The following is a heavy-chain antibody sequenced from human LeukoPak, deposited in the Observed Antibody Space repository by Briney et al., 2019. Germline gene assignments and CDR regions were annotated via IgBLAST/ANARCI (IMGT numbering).Heavy chain of an antibody. CDR1: GGSISSSNW. CDR3: ASTLVRGWYFDY. CDR2: IYHSGST. J-gene: IGHJ4*02. Sequence: PSETLSLTCAVSGGSISSSNWWSWVRQPPGKGLEWIGEIYHSGSTNYNPSLKSRVTISVDKSKNQFSLKPSSVTAADTAVYYCASTLVRGWYFDYWGQGTLVTVSS. V-gene: IGHV4-4*02. D-gene: IGHD3-10*01.